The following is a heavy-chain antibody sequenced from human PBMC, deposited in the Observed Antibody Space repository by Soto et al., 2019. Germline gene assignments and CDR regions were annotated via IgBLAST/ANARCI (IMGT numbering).Heavy chain of an antibody. J-gene: IGHJ6*02. V-gene: IGHV1-69*01. CDR2: IIPIFGTA. CDR3: ARDLKRYYDSSGYGYYYYGMDV. CDR1: GGTFSSHA. Sequence: QVQLVQSGAEVKKPGSSVKVSCKASGGTFSSHAISWVRQAPGQGLEWMGGIIPIFGTANYAQKFQGRVTITADESTSTAYMELSSLRSEDTAVYYCARDLKRYYDSSGYGYYYYGMDVWGQGTTVTVSS. D-gene: IGHD3-22*01.